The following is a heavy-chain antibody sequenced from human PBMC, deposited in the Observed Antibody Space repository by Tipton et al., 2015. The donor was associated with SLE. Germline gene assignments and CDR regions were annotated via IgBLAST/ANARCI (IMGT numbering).Heavy chain of an antibody. CDR3: AKDAPPGALDY. J-gene: IGHJ4*02. CDR1: GFTFSSYS. D-gene: IGHD1-14*01. V-gene: IGHV3-48*01. Sequence: SLRLSCAASGFTFSSYSMNWVRQAPGKGLEWVSYISSSSSTIYYADSVKGRFTISRDNSKNTLYLQMNSLRAEDTAVYYCAKDAPPGALDYWGQGTLVTVSS. CDR2: ISSSSSTI.